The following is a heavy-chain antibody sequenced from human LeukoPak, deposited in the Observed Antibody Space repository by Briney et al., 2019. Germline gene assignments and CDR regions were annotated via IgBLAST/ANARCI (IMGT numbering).Heavy chain of an antibody. V-gene: IGHV4-39*02. J-gene: IGHJ5*02. CDR1: GGSITSGSYY. CDR3: ARVSCSGGACPFGSWFDP. D-gene: IGHD2-15*01. Sequence: PSETLSLTCAVSGGSITSGSYYWGWIRQPPGKGLEWIGSIYYSGSTYYNPSLKSRVTISVDTSKKLFSLRLSSVTAADTAVYYCARVSCSGGACPFGSWFDPWGQGTLVTVSS. CDR2: IYYSGST.